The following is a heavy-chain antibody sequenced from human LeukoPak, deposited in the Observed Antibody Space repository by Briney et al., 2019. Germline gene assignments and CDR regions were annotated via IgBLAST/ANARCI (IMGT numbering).Heavy chain of an antibody. Sequence: GGSLRLSCAASGFTFSSYWISWVRQAPGKGLEWVANIKQDGSEKYYVDSVKGRFTISRDNAKNSLYLQMNSLRAEDTAVYYCATRVKEYSSSWYYDYWGQGTLVTVSS. CDR3: ATRVKEYSSSWYYDY. CDR2: IKQDGSEK. CDR1: GFTFSSYW. V-gene: IGHV3-7*01. D-gene: IGHD6-13*01. J-gene: IGHJ4*02.